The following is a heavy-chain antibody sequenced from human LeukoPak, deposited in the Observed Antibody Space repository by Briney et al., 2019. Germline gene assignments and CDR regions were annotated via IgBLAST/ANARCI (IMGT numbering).Heavy chain of an antibody. D-gene: IGHD5-12*01. V-gene: IGHV1-2*04. CDR3: ARDLHQWLRPPHLGYYYYYGMDV. J-gene: IGHJ6*02. CDR1: GYTFTGYY. CDR2: INPNSGGT. Sequence: RASVNVSCKASGYTFTGYYMHWVRQAPGQGLEWMGWINPNSGGTNYAQKFQGWVTMTRDTSISTAYMELSRLRSDDTAVYYCARDLHQWLRPPHLGYYYYYGMDVWGQGTTVTVSS.